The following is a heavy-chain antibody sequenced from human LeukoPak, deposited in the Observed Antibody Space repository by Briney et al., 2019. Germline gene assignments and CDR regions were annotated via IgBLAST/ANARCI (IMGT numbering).Heavy chain of an antibody. CDR1: GGFFSGYY. Sequence: PSETLPLTCAVYGGFFSGYYWSWIRQPPGKGLEWIGEINHSGSTNYNPSLKSRVTISVDTSKNQFSLKLSSVTAADTAVYYCARGGYSYGSTIYYYYYYMDVWGKGTTVTVSS. J-gene: IGHJ6*03. V-gene: IGHV4-34*01. D-gene: IGHD5-18*01. CDR3: ARGGYSYGSTIYYYYYYMDV. CDR2: INHSGST.